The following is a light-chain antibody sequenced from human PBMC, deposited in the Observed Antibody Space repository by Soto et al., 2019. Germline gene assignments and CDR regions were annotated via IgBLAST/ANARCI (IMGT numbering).Light chain of an antibody. V-gene: IGKV3-11*01. J-gene: IGKJ5*01. CDR1: QSVSSY. CDR3: QQYGSSISIT. CDR2: DAS. Sequence: IVLTQSPATLSLSPGERATLSCRASQSVSSYLAWYQQKPGQAPRLLIYDASNRATGIPARFSGSGSGTDFTLTISRLEPEDFAVYYCQQYGSSISITFGQGTRLEIK.